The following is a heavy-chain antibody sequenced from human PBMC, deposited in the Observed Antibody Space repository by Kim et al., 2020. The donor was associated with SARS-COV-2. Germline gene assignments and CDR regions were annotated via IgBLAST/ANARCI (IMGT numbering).Heavy chain of an antibody. D-gene: IGHD3-22*01. CDR1: GGSISSGGYY. CDR3: ARDLVGYYDSSGYDAFDI. Sequence: SETLSLTCTVSGGSISSGGYYWSWIRQHPGKGLEWIGYIYYSGNIYYNPSLKSRVTISVDTSKNQFSLKLSSVTAADTAVYYCARDLVGYYDSSGYDAFDIWGQGTMVTVSS. J-gene: IGHJ3*02. V-gene: IGHV4-31*03. CDR2: IYYSGNI.